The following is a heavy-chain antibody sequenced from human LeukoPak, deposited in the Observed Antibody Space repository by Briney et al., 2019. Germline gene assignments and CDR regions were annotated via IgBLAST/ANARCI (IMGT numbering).Heavy chain of an antibody. CDR3: ARVWAVAGFDY. D-gene: IGHD6-19*01. J-gene: IGHJ4*02. CDR2: IYYSGST. CDR1: GGSISSYY. V-gene: IGHV4-59*01. Sequence: SETLSLTCTVSGGSISSYYWSWIRQPPGKGLEWIGYIYYSGSTNYNPSLKSRVTISVDTSKNQFSLKLSSVTAADTAVYYCARVWAVAGFDYWGQGTLVTVSS.